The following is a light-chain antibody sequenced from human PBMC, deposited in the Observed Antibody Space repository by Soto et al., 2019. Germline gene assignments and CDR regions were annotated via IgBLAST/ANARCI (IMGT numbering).Light chain of an antibody. V-gene: IGLV1-44*01. Sequence: QSVLTQPPSASGTPGQRVTISCSGSSSNIGSNTVNWYQQLPGTAPKLLIYSNNQRPSGVPDRFSGSKSGTSASLAISGLQSEDEADYYCHSYDSSLSAVVFGTGTKVTVL. CDR1: SSNIGSNT. CDR3: HSYDSSLSAVV. CDR2: SNN. J-gene: IGLJ1*01.